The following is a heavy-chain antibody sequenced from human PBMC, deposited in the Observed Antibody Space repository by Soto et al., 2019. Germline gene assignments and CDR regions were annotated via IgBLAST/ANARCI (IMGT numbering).Heavy chain of an antibody. CDR2: IKEDGSEK. J-gene: IGHJ4*02. V-gene: IGHV3-7*03. Sequence: VQLVESGGGLVKPGGSLRLSCAASGFTFSDYYMNWVRQAPGKGLEWVANIKEDGSEKNYVDSVKGRFIISRDNAKESLFLQMNSLRAEDTAVYYCARGQYGGKGYWGQGTLVTVSS. CDR1: GFTFSDYY. D-gene: IGHD2-15*01. CDR3: ARGQYGGKGY.